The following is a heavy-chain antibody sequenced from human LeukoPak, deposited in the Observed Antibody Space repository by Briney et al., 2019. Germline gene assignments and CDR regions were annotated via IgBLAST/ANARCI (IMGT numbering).Heavy chain of an antibody. CDR1: GYTFTGYY. CDR2: INPNSGGT. V-gene: IGHV1-2*02. Sequence: AGSVKVSCTASGYTFTGYYMHWVRQAPGQGLEWMGWINPNSGGTNYAQKFQGRVTMTRDTSISTAYMELSSLTSGDTAVYYCARSRGNHFDYWGQGTLVTVSP. J-gene: IGHJ4*02. CDR3: ARSRGNHFDY. D-gene: IGHD3-10*01.